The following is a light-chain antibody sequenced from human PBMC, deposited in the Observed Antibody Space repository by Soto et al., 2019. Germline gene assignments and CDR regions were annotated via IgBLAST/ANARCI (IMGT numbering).Light chain of an antibody. J-gene: IGKJ4*01. CDR1: QSVSSY. CDR2: GAS. V-gene: IGKV3-20*01. CDR3: QQYGSPPPT. Sequence: EMVLTQSPDTLSLSPGERAALSCRASQSVSSYLAWYQHKPGQAPRLLIYGASSRATGIPDRLSGSGSGTDFTLTISRLEPEDFAVFYCQQYGSPPPTFGGGTKVDIK.